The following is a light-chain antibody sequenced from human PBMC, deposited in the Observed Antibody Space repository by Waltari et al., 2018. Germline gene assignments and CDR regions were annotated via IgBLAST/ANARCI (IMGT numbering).Light chain of an antibody. CDR2: WAS. CDR1: QSVFFSSTNKNY. V-gene: IGKV4-1*01. Sequence: IVMTQSPASLAVSLGERATINCKANQSVFFSSTNKNYVAWYQQRPGQPPRLLLSWASMRESGVPDRVVGSGSGTDFTLTINSLQAEDVALYSCQHYYRTPYSFGQGTKLEIK. CDR3: QHYYRTPYS. J-gene: IGKJ2*03.